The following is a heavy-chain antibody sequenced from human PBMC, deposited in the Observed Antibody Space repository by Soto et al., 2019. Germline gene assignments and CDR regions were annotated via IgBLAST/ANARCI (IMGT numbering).Heavy chain of an antibody. V-gene: IGHV3-23*05. D-gene: IGHD3-16*02. CDR1: GFTFSSCS. CDR3: AKGGTFVKETDF. CDR2: ISRTGSET. Sequence: GGSLRLSCAASGFTFSSCSMGWVRQAPGKGPAWVSTISRTGSETYYADSVKGRFTISRDNSKNTLSLQMNSLRVEDMGVYFCAKGGTFVKETDFWGQGALVTSPQ. J-gene: IGHJ4*02.